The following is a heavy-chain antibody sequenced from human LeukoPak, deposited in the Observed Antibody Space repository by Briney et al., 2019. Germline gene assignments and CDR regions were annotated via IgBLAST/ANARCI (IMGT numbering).Heavy chain of an antibody. CDR1: GYSFTSYW. J-gene: IGHJ4*02. D-gene: IGHD2-15*01. Sequence: NRGEPLKISCKGSGYSFTSYWIGWARQMPGKGLEWMGIIYPGDSDTRYSPSFQGQVTISADKSISTAYLQWSSLKASDTAMYYCARPYCSGGSCYPHEYYFDYWGQGTLVTVSS. CDR3: ARPYCSGGSCYPHEYYFDY. V-gene: IGHV5-51*01. CDR2: IYPGDSDT.